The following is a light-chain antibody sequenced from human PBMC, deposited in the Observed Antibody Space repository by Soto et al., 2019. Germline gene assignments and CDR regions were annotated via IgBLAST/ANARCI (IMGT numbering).Light chain of an antibody. CDR2: DVS. CDR1: SSDVGGYNY. Sequence: QSALTQPASVSGSPGQSITISCTGTSSDVGGYNYVSWYQQHPGKAPKLIIYDVSNRPSGVSNRFSGSKSGNTASLTISGLQAEDEADCYCSSYTSSSTLVFGGGTKLTVL. V-gene: IGLV2-14*03. J-gene: IGLJ2*01. CDR3: SSYTSSSTLV.